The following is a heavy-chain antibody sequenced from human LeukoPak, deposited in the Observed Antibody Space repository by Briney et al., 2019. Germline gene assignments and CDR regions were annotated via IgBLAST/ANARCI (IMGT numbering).Heavy chain of an antibody. CDR1: GFTFSTYS. CDR2: ISSGGSNI. D-gene: IGHD4-23*01. V-gene: IGHV3-21*01. CDR3: ARGPYYGSDSRYYYYFGMDV. Sequence: GGSLRLSCAASGFTFSTYSMNWVRQAPGRGLEWVASISSGGSNIYYADSVKGRFTISRDNAKNSLYLQMNSLRAEDTAVYYCARGPYYGSDSRYYYYFGMDVWGQGTTVTVSS. J-gene: IGHJ6*02.